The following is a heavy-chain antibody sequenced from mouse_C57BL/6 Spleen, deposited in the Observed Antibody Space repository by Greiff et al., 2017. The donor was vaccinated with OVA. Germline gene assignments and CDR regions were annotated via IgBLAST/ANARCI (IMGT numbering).Heavy chain of an antibody. J-gene: IGHJ3*01. Sequence: QVQLQQPGAELVRPGSSVKLSCKASGYTFTSYWMDWVKQRPGQGLEWIGNIYPSDSETHYNQKFKDKATLTVDKSSSTAYMQLSSLTSEDSAVYYCAREGDYLPGGFAYWGQGTLVTVSA. CDR2: IYPSDSET. D-gene: IGHD2-4*01. CDR1: GYTFTSYW. V-gene: IGHV1-61*01. CDR3: AREGDYLPGGFAY.